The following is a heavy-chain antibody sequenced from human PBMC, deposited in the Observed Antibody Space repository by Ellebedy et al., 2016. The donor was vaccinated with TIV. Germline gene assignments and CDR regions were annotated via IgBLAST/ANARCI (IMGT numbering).Heavy chain of an antibody. Sequence: GGSLRLSCKVSGYDFTDYWIGWVRQMPGKGLESMGIIYPGDSDTRSSPSFEGQVTISVDKSVTTAYVEWSSLKASDTAMYYCARHLGYADSEIDFWGQGTLVTVSS. CDR2: IYPGDSDT. J-gene: IGHJ4*02. CDR3: ARHLGYADSEIDF. CDR1: GYDFTDYW. V-gene: IGHV5-51*01. D-gene: IGHD4-17*01.